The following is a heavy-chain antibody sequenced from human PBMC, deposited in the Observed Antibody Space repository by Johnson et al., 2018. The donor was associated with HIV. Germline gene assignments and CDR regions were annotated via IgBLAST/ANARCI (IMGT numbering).Heavy chain of an antibody. CDR2: ISYDGSNK. CDR3: ARGGGYSIAAPSFAFDF. V-gene: IGHV3-30-3*01. CDR1: GFTFSSYA. D-gene: IGHD6-6*01. Sequence: QVQLVESGGGVVQPGRSLRLSCAASGFTFSSYAMHWVRQAPGKGLEWVAVISYDGSNKYYADSVKGRFTISRDNSKNTLYLQMNSLRAEDTAVYYCARGGGYSIAAPSFAFDFWGQGTMVTVSS. J-gene: IGHJ3*01.